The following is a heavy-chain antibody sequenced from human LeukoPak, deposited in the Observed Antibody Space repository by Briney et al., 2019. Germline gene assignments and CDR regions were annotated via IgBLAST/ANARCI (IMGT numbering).Heavy chain of an antibody. V-gene: IGHV4-34*01. CDR1: GGSFSGYY. J-gene: IGHJ4*02. D-gene: IGHD3-16*01. Sequence: SETLSLTCAVYGGSFSGYYWSWIRQPPGKGLEWIGEINHSGSTNYNPSLKSRVTISVDTSKNQFSLKLSSVTAADTAVYYCARFAAGGALDYWGQGTLVTVSS. CDR3: ARFAAGGALDY. CDR2: INHSGST.